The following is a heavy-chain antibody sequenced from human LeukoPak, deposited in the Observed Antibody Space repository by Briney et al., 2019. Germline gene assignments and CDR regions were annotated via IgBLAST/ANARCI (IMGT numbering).Heavy chain of an antibody. CDR2: ITSGSGSNV. J-gene: IGHJ4*02. Sequence: GGSLRLSCAASGFTFSSHDMSWVRQAPGKGLEWVSAITSGSGSNVYYTDSLKGRFTISRDNSKNTLYLQMNSLRAEDTAVYYCARHGSWSFDYWGQGTLVTVSA. CDR3: ARHGSWSFDY. D-gene: IGHD6-13*01. V-gene: IGHV3-23*01. CDR1: GFTFSSHD.